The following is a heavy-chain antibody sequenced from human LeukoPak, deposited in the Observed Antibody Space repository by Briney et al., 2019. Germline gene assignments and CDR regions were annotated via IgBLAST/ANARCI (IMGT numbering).Heavy chain of an antibody. V-gene: IGHV4-39*01. J-gene: IGHJ4*02. D-gene: IGHD1-1*01. Sequence: SETLSLTCTVSGGSISSGSYYWGWIRQPPGKGLEWIGSIYYSGSTYYNPSLKSRVTISVDTSKNQFSLKLSSVTAADTAVYYCARHPNSETTFDYWGQGTLVTVSS. CDR3: ARHPNSETTFDY. CDR2: IYYSGST. CDR1: GGSISSGSYY.